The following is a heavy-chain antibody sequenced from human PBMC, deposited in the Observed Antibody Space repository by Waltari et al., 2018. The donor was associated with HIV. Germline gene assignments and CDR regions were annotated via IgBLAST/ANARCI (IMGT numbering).Heavy chain of an antibody. CDR2: IYPFDSDT. D-gene: IGHD3-22*01. Sequence: VQLVQSGAEVRKSGESLKISCKASGYTFTNSWLAWVRQMSGEGLEWMGIIYPFDSDTRYNPSFEGQITISADKSLATAYLEWNNLNASDAAIYYCARLFYYDTTGYINNAFDIWGQGTVVTVS. CDR1: GYTFTNSW. J-gene: IGHJ3*02. V-gene: IGHV5-51*03. CDR3: ARLFYYDTTGYINNAFDI.